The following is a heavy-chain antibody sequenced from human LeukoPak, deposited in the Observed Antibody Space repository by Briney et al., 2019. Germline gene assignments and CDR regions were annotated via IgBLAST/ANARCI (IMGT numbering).Heavy chain of an antibody. D-gene: IGHD5-12*01. J-gene: IGHJ4*02. V-gene: IGHV1-69*05. CDR1: GGAFSSHA. CDR3: ARGDSGYDYGFDN. CDR2: IIPIFGTT. Sequence: SVKVSCKASGGAFSSHAISWVRQAPGQGLEWVGGIIPIFGTTNYAQKFQGRVTITTDESTSTGYMELRSLRSDDTAVYYCARGDSGYDYGFDNWGQGTLVTVSS.